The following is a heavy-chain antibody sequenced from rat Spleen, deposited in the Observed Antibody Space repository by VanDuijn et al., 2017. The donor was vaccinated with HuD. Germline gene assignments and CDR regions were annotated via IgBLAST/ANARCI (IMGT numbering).Heavy chain of an antibody. CDR3: TRAGYLRDWYFDF. CDR1: GFIFTDFF. CDR2: ISYDGGST. D-gene: IGHD2-2*01. Sequence: EVQLVESDGGLVQPGRSLKLSCTASGFIFTDFFMAWVRQAPTKGLEWVATISYDGGSTYYGDSVKGRFTISRDDAKNTLYLQMDGLRSEDTATYYCTRAGYLRDWYFDFWGPGTMVTVSS. J-gene: IGHJ1*01. V-gene: IGHV5-29*01.